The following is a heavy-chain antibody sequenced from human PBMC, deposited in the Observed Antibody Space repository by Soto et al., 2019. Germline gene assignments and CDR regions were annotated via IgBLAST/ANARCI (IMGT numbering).Heavy chain of an antibody. CDR2: ISHDGTNK. D-gene: IGHD3-22*01. J-gene: IGHJ4*02. CDR3: AKDEYYYSRSGYYIFDS. CDR1: GFTFSAYG. Sequence: GGSLRLSCEVAGFTFSAYGMHWVRQAPGKGLEWVAAISHDGTNKNYGDSVKGRFTISRDNSKKTLYLQMNSLRPEDTALYYCAKDEYYYSRSGYYIFDSWGQGTLVTVSS. V-gene: IGHV3-30*18.